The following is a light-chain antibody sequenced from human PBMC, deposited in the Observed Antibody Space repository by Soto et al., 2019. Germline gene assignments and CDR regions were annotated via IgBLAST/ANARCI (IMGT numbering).Light chain of an antibody. V-gene: IGKV3-15*01. CDR3: QQYHIWPPWT. J-gene: IGKJ1*01. CDR1: QSIRSN. Sequence: EIVLTQSPGTLSLSPGEGATLSCMVSQSIRSNLAWYQQRPGQAPRLLMYGASTRADGIPARFTGSGSGTEFTLTISSLQSEDFAVYYCQQYHIWPPWTSGQGTKVDIK. CDR2: GAS.